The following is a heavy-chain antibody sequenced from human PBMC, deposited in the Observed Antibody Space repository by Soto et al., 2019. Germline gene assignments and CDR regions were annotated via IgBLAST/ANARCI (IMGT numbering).Heavy chain of an antibody. D-gene: IGHD6-19*01. Sequence: GGSLRLSCAASGFTFSNYGMHWVRQAPGKGLEWVAVISHDGNTKYYADSVKGRFTMSRDNSKNTVYLQMNSLRAEDTAVYYCGQEWKEYTSGWYFRHRGQGTLVTVSS. CDR2: ISHDGNTK. J-gene: IGHJ4*02. V-gene: IGHV3-30*18. CDR3: GQEWKEYTSGWYFRH. CDR1: GFTFSNYG.